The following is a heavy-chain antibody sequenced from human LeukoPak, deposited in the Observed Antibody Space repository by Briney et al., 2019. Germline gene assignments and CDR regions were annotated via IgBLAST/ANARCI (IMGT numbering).Heavy chain of an antibody. CDR1: GYTFASYG. CDR3: ARGGVRYFDWLLRMYYFDY. V-gene: IGHV1-18*01. D-gene: IGHD3-9*01. J-gene: IGHJ4*02. Sequence: GASVKVSCKASGYTFASYGISWVRQAPGQGLEWMGWISAYNGNTNYAQKLQARVTMTTDTSTSTAYMELRSLRSDDTAVYYCARGGVRYFDWLLRMYYFDYWGQGTLVTVSS. CDR2: ISAYNGNT.